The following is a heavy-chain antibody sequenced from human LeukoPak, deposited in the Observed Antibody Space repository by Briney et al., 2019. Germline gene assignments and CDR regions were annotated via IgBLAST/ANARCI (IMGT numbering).Heavy chain of an antibody. Sequence: GGSLRLSCAASGFTFSSYAMSWLRQAPEKGLELVSAISGRGGSRYYADSVKGRFTTSRDTSKNPLYLQMNSLRAEGTAVYYWAKGRGGYSYGYWYFDLWGRGTLVTVSS. CDR3: AKGRGGYSYGYWYFDL. V-gene: IGHV3-23*01. CDR1: GFTFSSYA. D-gene: IGHD5-18*01. CDR2: ISGRGGSR. J-gene: IGHJ2*01.